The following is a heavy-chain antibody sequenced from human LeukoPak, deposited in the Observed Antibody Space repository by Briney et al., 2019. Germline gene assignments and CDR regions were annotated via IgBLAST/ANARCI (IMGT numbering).Heavy chain of an antibody. D-gene: IGHD3-9*01. CDR1: GYTFTGYY. V-gene: IGHV1-18*04. Sequence: GASVKVSCKASGYTFTGYYMHWVRQAPGQGLEWMGWISAYNGNTNYAQKLQGRVTMTTDTSTSTAYMELRSLRSDDTAVYYCARDRARYYDILTGYSPPEFDYWGQGTLVTVSS. CDR2: ISAYNGNT. CDR3: ARDRARYYDILTGYSPPEFDY. J-gene: IGHJ4*02.